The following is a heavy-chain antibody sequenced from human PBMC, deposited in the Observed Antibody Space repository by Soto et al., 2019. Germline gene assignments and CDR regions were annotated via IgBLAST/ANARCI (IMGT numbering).Heavy chain of an antibody. J-gene: IGHJ6*02. CDR2: IYHSGST. Sequence: PSETLSLTCAVSGGSISSGVYSWSWIRQPPGKGLEWIGYIYHSGSTYYNPSLKSRVTISVDTSKNQFSLKLSSVTAADTAVYYCARYGILIAREDYYYYGMDVWGQGTTVTVSS. V-gene: IGHV4-30-2*05. CDR3: ARYGILIAREDYYYYGMDV. D-gene: IGHD3-9*01. CDR1: GGSISSGVYS.